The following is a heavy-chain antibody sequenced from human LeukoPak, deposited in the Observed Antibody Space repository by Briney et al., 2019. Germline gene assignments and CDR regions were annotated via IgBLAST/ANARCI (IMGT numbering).Heavy chain of an antibody. V-gene: IGHV1-24*01. CDR2: SDPENGKT. CDR3: ARARAPMVKQKRDYYYDMDV. CDR1: GYIFTELS. D-gene: IGHD3-10*01. Sequence: ASVKVSCKVSGYIFTELSMHWVRQSPGKGLEWMGGSDPENGKTVYAQNFQGRVTMTEDTSADTAYMELSSLKSEDTAVYYCARARAPMVKQKRDYYYDMDVWGQGTTVTVSS. J-gene: IGHJ6*02.